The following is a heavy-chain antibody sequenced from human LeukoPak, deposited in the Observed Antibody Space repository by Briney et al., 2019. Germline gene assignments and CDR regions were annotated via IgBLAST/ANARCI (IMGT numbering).Heavy chain of an antibody. CDR3: AKDSWEVGATAEIDY. D-gene: IGHD1-26*01. J-gene: IGHJ4*02. Sequence: GGPLRFPCAAPGSPFDANGMTGVAQAPGKGLEGVAFIRYDGTDKYYADSEKGRFTISRDTSKNMVYLLMNSLRPEDTALYFCAKDSWEVGATAEIDYWGQGTLVTVSS. CDR1: GSPFDANG. CDR2: IRYDGTDK. V-gene: IGHV3-30*02.